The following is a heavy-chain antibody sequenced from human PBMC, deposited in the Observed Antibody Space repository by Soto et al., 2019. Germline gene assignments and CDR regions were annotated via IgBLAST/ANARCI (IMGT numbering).Heavy chain of an antibody. V-gene: IGHV1-18*01. D-gene: IGHD5-12*01. CDR3: ARDPDYYYFDY. CDR2: ISVYNGNT. Sequence: SVTDSCTACGCTFTAYGITCLRQAPGQGLEWMGWISVYNGNTNYAEKFQGRVTMTTDTYTSTAYMELRSLRSDDTAVYFCARDPDYYYFDYWGQGTLVTVSS. CDR1: GCTFTAYG. J-gene: IGHJ4*02.